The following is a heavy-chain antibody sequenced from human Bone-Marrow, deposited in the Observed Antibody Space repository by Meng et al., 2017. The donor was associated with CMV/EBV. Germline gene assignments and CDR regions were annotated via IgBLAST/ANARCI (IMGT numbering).Heavy chain of an antibody. D-gene: IGHD2-2*01. CDR3: ARGPVVVPAATHSDWFDP. V-gene: IGHV4-34*01. CDR1: GGSFSGYY. CDR2: INHSGST. J-gene: IGHJ5*02. Sequence: ESLKISCAVYGGSFSGYYWSWIRQPPGKGLEWIGEINHSGSTNYNPSLKSRVTISVDTSKNQFSLKLSSVTAADTAVYYCARGPVVVPAATHSDWFDPWGQGTLVAVSS.